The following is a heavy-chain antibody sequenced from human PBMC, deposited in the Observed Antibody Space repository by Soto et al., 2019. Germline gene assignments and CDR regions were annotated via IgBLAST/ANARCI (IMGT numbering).Heavy chain of an antibody. CDR3: AKHEGYRYGFFDY. V-gene: IGHV4-59*08. D-gene: IGHD5-18*01. Sequence: PSETLSLTCTVSGGSISSYYWSWIRQPPGKGLEWIGYIYYSGSTNYNPSLKSRVTISVDTSKNQFSLKLSSVTAADTAVYYCAKHEGYRYGFFDYWGPGPLVTVSS. CDR2: IYYSGST. CDR1: GGSISSYY. J-gene: IGHJ4*02.